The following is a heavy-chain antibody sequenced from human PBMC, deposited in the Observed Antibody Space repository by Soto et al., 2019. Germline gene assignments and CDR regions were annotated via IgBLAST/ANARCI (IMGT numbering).Heavy chain of an antibody. CDR1: GFTFSTSA. Sequence: GGSLRLSCVASGFTFSTSAMSWVRKAPGKGLEWVSALSPSGGETYYADSVKGRFTISRDNSMNALYLQMNSLRVEDTAVYYCAHPRGYGVFDAYDIWGQGTMVTVSS. V-gene: IGHV3-23*01. CDR3: AHPRGYGVFDAYDI. J-gene: IGHJ3*02. D-gene: IGHD4-17*01. CDR2: LSPSGGET.